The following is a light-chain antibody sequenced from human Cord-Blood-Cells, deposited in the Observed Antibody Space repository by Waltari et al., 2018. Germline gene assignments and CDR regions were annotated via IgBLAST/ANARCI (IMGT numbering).Light chain of an antibody. CDR3: SAYTSSSTLV. Sequence: QSALTQPASVSGSPGQSITISCTGTSSDVGGYNYVSWYQQHPGKAPKLMIYEVSNRPSGVSNRVSGSESGNTASLTISGLQAEDEADYYCSAYTSSSTLVFGTGTKVTVL. V-gene: IGLV2-14*01. CDR1: SSDVGGYNY. CDR2: EVS. J-gene: IGLJ1*01.